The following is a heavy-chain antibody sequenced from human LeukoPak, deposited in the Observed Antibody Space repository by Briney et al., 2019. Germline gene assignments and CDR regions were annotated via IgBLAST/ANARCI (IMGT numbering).Heavy chain of an antibody. CDR3: ARSTVTHFDY. J-gene: IGHJ4*02. CDR2: INPNSGGT. D-gene: IGHD4-17*01. CDR1: GYTFTGYY. V-gene: IGHV1-2*02. Sequence: ASVKVSCKASGYTFTGYYIHWVRQAPGQGLEWMGWINPNSGGTNYAQKFRGRVTMTRDTSISTAYMELSRLRSDDTAVYYCARSTVTHFDYWGQGTLVTVSS.